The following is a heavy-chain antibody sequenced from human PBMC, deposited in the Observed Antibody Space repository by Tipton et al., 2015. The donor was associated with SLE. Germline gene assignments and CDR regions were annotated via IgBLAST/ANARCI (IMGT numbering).Heavy chain of an antibody. D-gene: IGHD2-2*01. J-gene: IGHJ4*02. CDR1: GFTFSDHY. V-gene: IGHV3-72*01. CDR3: VRVVPADNSWHLDF. CDR2: TRRKVNRYTT. Sequence: SLRLSCAASGFTFSDHYMDWVRQAPGKGLEWVGRTRRKVNRYTTEYAASVEGRFTVSRDDSKNSLYLQMNNLETEDTAVYYCVRVVPADNSWHLDFWGQGTLVTVSS.